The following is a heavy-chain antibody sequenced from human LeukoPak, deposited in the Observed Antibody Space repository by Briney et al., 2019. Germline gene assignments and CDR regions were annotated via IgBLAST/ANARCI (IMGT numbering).Heavy chain of an antibody. Sequence: ASVKVSCKVSGYTLTELSMHWVRQAPGQGLEWMGWINPNSGDTNYAQKFQGRVTMTRDTSISTAHMELSRLRSDDTAVYYCAKGFYGMDVWGQGTTVIVSS. CDR2: INPNSGDT. J-gene: IGHJ6*02. CDR3: AKGFYGMDV. CDR1: GYTLTELS. V-gene: IGHV1-2*02.